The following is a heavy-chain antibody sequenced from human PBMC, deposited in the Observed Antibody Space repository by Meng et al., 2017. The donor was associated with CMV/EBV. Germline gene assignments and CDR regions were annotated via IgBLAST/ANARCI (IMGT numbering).Heavy chain of an antibody. Sequence: ASVKVCKASGYTFTSYYMHWVRQAPGQGLEWMGIINPSGGSTSYAQKFQGRVTMTRDTSTSTVYMELSSLRSEDTAVYYCARDRIVVVPGMDVWGQGTTVTVSS. D-gene: IGHD2-2*01. CDR1: GYTFTSYY. CDR2: INPSGGST. V-gene: IGHV1-46*01. CDR3: ARDRIVVVPGMDV. J-gene: IGHJ6*02.